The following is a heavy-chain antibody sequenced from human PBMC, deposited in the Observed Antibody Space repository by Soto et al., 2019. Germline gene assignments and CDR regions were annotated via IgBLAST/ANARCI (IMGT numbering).Heavy chain of an antibody. Sequence: SVKVSCKASGFTFTSSAVQWVRQARGQRLEWIGWIVVGSGNTNYAQKFQERVTITRDMSTSTAYMELSSLRSEDTAVYYCARGYSYYDSSGVLDFDYWGQGTLVTVSS. D-gene: IGHD3-22*01. V-gene: IGHV1-58*01. J-gene: IGHJ4*02. CDR2: IVVGSGNT. CDR1: GFTFTSSA. CDR3: ARGYSYYDSSGVLDFDY.